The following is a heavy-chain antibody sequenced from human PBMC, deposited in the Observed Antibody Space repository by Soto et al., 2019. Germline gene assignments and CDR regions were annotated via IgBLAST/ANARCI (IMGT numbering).Heavy chain of an antibody. J-gene: IGHJ4*02. CDR3: ARLSYGDYGEGYFDY. V-gene: IGHV4-39*01. D-gene: IGHD4-17*01. CDR2: IYYSGST. CDR1: GGSISSSSYY. Sequence: SETLSLTCTVSGGSISSSSYYWGWIRQPPGKGLEWIGSIYYSGSTYYNPSLKSRVTISVDTSKNQFSLKLSSVTAADTAVYYCARLSYGDYGEGYFDYWGQGTPVTVSS.